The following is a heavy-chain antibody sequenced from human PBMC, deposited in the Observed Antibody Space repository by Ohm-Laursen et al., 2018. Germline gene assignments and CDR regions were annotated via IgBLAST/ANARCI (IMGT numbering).Heavy chain of an antibody. V-gene: IGHV3-21*05. J-gene: IGHJ4*02. CDR2: ISTTSTYI. CDR1: GFTFSTYS. Sequence: GSLRLSCSAPGFTFSTYSMNWVRQAPGKGPEWLSYISTTSTYIYYADSVRGRFTISRDNAKNSLYLQMNSLRAEDTALYYCAGELQYRGHFDYWGQGTPVTVSS. CDR3: AGELQYRGHFDY. D-gene: IGHD1-26*01.